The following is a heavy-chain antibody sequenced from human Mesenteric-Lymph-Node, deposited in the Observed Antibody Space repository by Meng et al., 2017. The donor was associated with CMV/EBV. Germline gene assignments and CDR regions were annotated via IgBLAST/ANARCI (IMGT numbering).Heavy chain of an antibody. CDR2: ISHSGTT. D-gene: IGHD1-26*01. CDR1: GASISSNDW. V-gene: IGHV4-4*02. CDR3: ARDSDLLNFDY. J-gene: IGHJ4*02. Sequence: SETLSLTCAVSGASISSNDWWSWVRQPPGKGLEWIGEISHSGTTKYNPSLKSRVTISIDKTRNHFSLKLSSVTAADTAVYYCARDSDLLNFDYWGQGTLVTVSS.